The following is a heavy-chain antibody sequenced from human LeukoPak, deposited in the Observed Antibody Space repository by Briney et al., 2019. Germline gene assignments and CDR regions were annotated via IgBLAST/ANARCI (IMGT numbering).Heavy chain of an antibody. V-gene: IGHV4-59*01. CDR2: IHYSGST. CDR3: ARSPPLVRGIDYYYYYMDV. J-gene: IGHJ6*03. D-gene: IGHD3-10*01. CDR1: GGSINSYY. Sequence: SETLSLTCTVSGGSINSYYWSWIRQPPGKGLQWIGCIHYSGSTNYNPSLKSRVTISVDRSKYQFSLKLSSVTAADTAVYYCARSPPLVRGIDYYYYYMDVWGKGTTVTISS.